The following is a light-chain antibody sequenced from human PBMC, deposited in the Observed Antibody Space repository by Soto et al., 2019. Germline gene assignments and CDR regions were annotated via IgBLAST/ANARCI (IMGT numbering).Light chain of an antibody. CDR2: DVS. J-gene: IGLJ2*01. CDR1: SSDVGGYNY. CDR3: SSYTSSSNLDVV. Sequence: QSALTQPASVSGSPGQSITISCTGTSSDVGGYNYVSWYQQHPGKAPKLMIYDVSNRPSGVSNRFSGSKSGNTASLTISGLQAEDEADYYCSSYTSSSNLDVVFGGGTKVTVL. V-gene: IGLV2-14*01.